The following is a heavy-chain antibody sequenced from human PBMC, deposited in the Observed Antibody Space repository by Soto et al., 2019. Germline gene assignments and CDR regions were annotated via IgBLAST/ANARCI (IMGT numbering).Heavy chain of an antibody. J-gene: IGHJ6*02. CDR3: AIDRETDIVVLPDAIWSPYYYYGMDV. V-gene: IGHV1-69*13. Sequence: SVKVSCKASGGTFSSYAISWVRQAPGQGLEWMGGIIPIFGTANYAQKFQGRVTITADESTSTAYMELSSLRSEDTAVYYCAIDRETDIVVLPDAIWSPYYYYGMDVWGQGTTATVSS. CDR1: GGTFSSYA. CDR2: IIPIFGTA. D-gene: IGHD2-2*01.